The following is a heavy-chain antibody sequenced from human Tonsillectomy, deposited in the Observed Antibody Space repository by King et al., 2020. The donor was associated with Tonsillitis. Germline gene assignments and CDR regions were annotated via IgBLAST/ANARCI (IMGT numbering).Heavy chain of an antibody. CDR3: GRGATPGVTMGTIDY. Sequence: VQLVESGGGLVKPGGSLRLSCAASGLRLITYSLDWVRQGPGMEPYWVSFISSSRYFINYPHSMNVRLTISRDNAKRSVYLEMNRLRAEDTAMYYCGRGATPGVTMGTIDYWGQGILVTVSS. V-gene: IGHV3-21*01. J-gene: IGHJ4*02. CDR1: GLRLITYS. CDR2: ISSSRYFI. D-gene: IGHD4/OR15-4a*01.